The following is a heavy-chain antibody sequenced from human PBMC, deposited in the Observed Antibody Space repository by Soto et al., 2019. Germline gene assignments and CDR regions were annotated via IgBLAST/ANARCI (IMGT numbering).Heavy chain of an antibody. Sequence: QVQLQQWGAGLLKPSETLSLTCAVYGVSFSNSYWNWIRQPPGKGLEWIGEIDHSGRTKYNPSLKSRVTISVDTSKNQFSLKLSSVTAADTAVYYCAKWGSDAGSSVENWFDPWGQGTLVTVSS. V-gene: IGHV4-34*01. J-gene: IGHJ5*02. D-gene: IGHD6-13*01. CDR2: IDHSGRT. CDR1: GVSFSNSY. CDR3: AKWGSDAGSSVENWFDP.